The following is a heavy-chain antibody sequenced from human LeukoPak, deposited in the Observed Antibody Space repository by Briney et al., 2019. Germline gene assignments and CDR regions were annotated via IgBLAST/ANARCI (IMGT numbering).Heavy chain of an antibody. J-gene: IGHJ5*02. CDR2: INQDVSQR. CDR1: EFPVSSNY. CDR3: VRGYRNQWELWA. D-gene: IGHD1-26*01. V-gene: IGHV3-7*01. Sequence: GGSLRLSCAASEFPVSSNYMTWVRQVPGKGLEWVANINQDVSQRYYVDSLKDRFTISRDNAKSSLYLQMNSLTPEDTGIYYCVRGYRNQWELWAWGQGTLVTVSS.